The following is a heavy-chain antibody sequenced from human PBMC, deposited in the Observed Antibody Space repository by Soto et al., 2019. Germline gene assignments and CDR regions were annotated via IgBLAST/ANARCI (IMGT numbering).Heavy chain of an antibody. CDR3: ARGPRYYYDMLTGYYYDY. Sequence: QVQLVQSGAEVKKPGASVKVSCKASGYTFTSYGISWVRQAPGQGLEWMGWISAYNGNTNYAQKLQGRVTMTTDTNTSTAYMELRSLRSDDTAVYSCARGPRYYYDMLTGYYYDYWGQGTLVTVSS. CDR1: GYTFTSYG. CDR2: ISAYNGNT. V-gene: IGHV1-18*01. J-gene: IGHJ4*02. D-gene: IGHD3-9*01.